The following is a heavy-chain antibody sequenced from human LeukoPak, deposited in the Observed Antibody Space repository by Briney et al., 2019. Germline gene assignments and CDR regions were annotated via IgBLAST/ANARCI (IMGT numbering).Heavy chain of an antibody. Sequence: GGSLRLSCAASRFTFSTYWMHWVRQAPGKGLVWVSRINSDGSSTGYADSVKGRFTISRDNAKNTLYLQMNSLRAEDTALYYCARAGIAAAGTGAAFDYWGQGTLVTVSS. D-gene: IGHD6-13*01. CDR1: RFTFSTYW. CDR3: ARAGIAAAGTGAAFDY. CDR2: INSDGSST. J-gene: IGHJ4*02. V-gene: IGHV3-74*01.